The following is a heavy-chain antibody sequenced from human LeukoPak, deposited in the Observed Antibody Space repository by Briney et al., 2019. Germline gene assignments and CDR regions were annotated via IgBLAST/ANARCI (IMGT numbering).Heavy chain of an antibody. V-gene: IGHV3-30*03. CDR3: ARDLVAAAGPY. Sequence: GGSLRLSCAASGFTFSSYGMHWVRQAPGKGLEWVAVISYDGSNKYYADSVKGRFTISRDNAKNSLYLQMNSLRAEDTAVYYCARDLVAAAGPYWGQGTLVTVSS. CDR2: ISYDGSNK. J-gene: IGHJ4*02. D-gene: IGHD6-13*01. CDR1: GFTFSSYG.